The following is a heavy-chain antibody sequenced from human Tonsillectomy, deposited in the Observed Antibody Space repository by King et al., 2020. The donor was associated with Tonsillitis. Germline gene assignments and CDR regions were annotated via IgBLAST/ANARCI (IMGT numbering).Heavy chain of an antibody. Sequence: QLVQSGGGVVQPGRSLRLSCAASGFTFSSYGMHWVRQAPGKGLEWVAVISYDGSSKYYADSVKGRFTISRDNSKNTLYLQMNSLRAEDTAVYYCAKEPSLMGADDAFDIWGQGTMVTVSS. J-gene: IGHJ3*02. CDR3: AKEPSLMGADDAFDI. CDR2: ISYDGSSK. V-gene: IGHV3-30*18. D-gene: IGHD3-16*01. CDR1: GFTFSSYG.